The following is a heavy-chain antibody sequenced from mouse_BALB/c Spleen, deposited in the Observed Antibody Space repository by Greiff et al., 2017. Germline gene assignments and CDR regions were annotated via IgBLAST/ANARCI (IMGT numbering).Heavy chain of an antibody. D-gene: IGHD2-1*01. CDR2: INSNGGCT. J-gene: IGHJ1*01. CDR3: ARNGNAFDV. CDR1: GFTFSSYG. Sequence: EVKLVESGGGLVQPGGSLKLSCAASGFTFSSYGMSWVRQTPDTRLELVATINSNGGCTYYPDSVKGRFTISRDNAKNTLYLQMSSLKSEDTAMYYCARNGNAFDVWGAGTTVTVSS. V-gene: IGHV5-6-3*01.